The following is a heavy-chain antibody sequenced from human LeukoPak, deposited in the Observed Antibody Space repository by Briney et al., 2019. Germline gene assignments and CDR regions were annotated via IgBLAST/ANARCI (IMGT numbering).Heavy chain of an antibody. CDR2: ISYDGSNK. CDR3: AKGGEYSGYDYYFDY. V-gene: IGHV3-30*18. Sequence: PGGSLRLSCAASGFTFSSYGMHWVRQAPGKGLEWVAVISYDGSNKYYADSVKGRFTISRDNSKNTLYLQMNSLRAEDTAVYYCAKGGEYSGYDYYFDYWGQGTLVTVSS. CDR1: GFTFSSYG. D-gene: IGHD5-12*01. J-gene: IGHJ4*02.